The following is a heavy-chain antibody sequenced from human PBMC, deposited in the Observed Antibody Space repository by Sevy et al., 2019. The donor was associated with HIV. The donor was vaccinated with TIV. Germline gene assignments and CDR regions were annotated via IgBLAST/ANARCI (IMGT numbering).Heavy chain of an antibody. CDR3: ARGDTAMVTLDY. V-gene: IGHV4-30-4*01. Sequence: LSLTCTLSGGSISSGDYYWSWIRQPPGKGLEWIGYLYYSGSTYYNPSLKSRVTISVDTSKNQFSLKLSSVTAADTAVYYCARGDTAMVTLDYWGQGTLVTVSS. D-gene: IGHD5-18*01. J-gene: IGHJ4*02. CDR2: LYYSGST. CDR1: GGSISSGDYY.